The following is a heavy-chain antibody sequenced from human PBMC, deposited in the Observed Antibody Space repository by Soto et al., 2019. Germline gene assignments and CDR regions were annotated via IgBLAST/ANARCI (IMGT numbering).Heavy chain of an antibody. CDR1: GFTFSNAW. J-gene: IGHJ4*02. CDR3: TTVTYYYDSSGYYYPQSIDY. Sequence: EVQLVESGGGLVKPGGSLRLSCAASGFTFSNAWMNWVRQAPGKGLEWVGRIKSKTGGGTTDYAAPVKGRFTISRDDSKNTLYLQMNSLKTEDTAVYYCTTVTYYYDSSGYYYPQSIDYWGQGTLVTVSS. D-gene: IGHD3-22*01. CDR2: IKSKTGGGTT. V-gene: IGHV3-15*07.